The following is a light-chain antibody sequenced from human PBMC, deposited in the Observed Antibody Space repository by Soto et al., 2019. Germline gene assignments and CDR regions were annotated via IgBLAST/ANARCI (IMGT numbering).Light chain of an antibody. J-gene: IGKJ4*01. CDR1: QSVSSY. CDR2: DAS. CDR3: QQRSDWPST. V-gene: IGKV3-11*01. Sequence: EIVLTQSPATLSLSPGDRATLSCRASQSVSSYLAWYQQKPGQAPRLLIYDASNRAAGIPARFSGSGSGTDFTLTITSLEPEDFAVYYFQQRSDWPSTFGGGTKVDIK.